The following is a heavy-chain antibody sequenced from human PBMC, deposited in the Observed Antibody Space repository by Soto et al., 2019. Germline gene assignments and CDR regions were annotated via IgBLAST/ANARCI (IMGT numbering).Heavy chain of an antibody. V-gene: IGHV3-30-3*01. D-gene: IGHD3-16*01. CDR1: GFTFSSYA. CDR2: ISYDGSNK. CDR3: ARPTGIKGVRFGADYYYYYGMDV. J-gene: IGHJ6*02. Sequence: QVQLVESGGGVVQPGRSLRLSCAASGFTFSSYAMHWVRQAPGKGLEWVAVISYDGSNKYYADSVKGRFTISRDNSKNTLYLQMNSLRAEDTAVYYCARPTGIKGVRFGADYYYYYGMDVWGQGTTVTVSS.